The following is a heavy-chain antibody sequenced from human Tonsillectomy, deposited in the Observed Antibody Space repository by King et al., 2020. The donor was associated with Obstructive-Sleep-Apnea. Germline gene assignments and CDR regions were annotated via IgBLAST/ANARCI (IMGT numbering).Heavy chain of an antibody. CDR2: IYHSGST. V-gene: IGHV4-31*03. CDR1: GGSISSGGSY. Sequence: VPLQESGPGLVKPSQTLSLTCTVSGGSISSGGSYWNWIRQHPGKGLEWIGNIYHSGSTYYNPSLKSRITMSVDASKNQFSLRLISVTAADTAVYYCARHWGSDAFDIWGQGTMLTVSS. D-gene: IGHD7-27*01. J-gene: IGHJ3*02. CDR3: ARHWGSDAFDI.